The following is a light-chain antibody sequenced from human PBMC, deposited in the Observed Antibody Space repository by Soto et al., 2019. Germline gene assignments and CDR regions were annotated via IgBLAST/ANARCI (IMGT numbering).Light chain of an antibody. V-gene: IGKV3-20*01. CDR2: DAS. CDR1: QSVSSCC. Sequence: EIVLTQSPGTLSLSPGERATLSCRASQSVSSCCLAWYQQKLGQAPSLLIYDASNRATGVPARFSGSGSGTDFTLTISRLEPEDFAVYYCQQYGSSSWTFGQGTKVDIK. J-gene: IGKJ1*01. CDR3: QQYGSSSWT.